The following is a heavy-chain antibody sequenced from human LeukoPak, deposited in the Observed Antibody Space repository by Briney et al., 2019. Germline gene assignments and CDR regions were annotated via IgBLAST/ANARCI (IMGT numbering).Heavy chain of an antibody. CDR3: ARVSPRPGEKRIAAAGTRLLLGY. D-gene: IGHD6-13*01. CDR1: GYTFTSYG. Sequence: ASVKVSCKASGYTFTSYGINWVRQATGQGLEWMGWMNPNSGNTGYAQKFQGRVTMTRNTSISTAYMELSSLRSEDTAVYYCARVSPRPGEKRIAAAGTRLLLGYWGQGTLVTVSS. CDR2: MNPNSGNT. J-gene: IGHJ4*02. V-gene: IGHV1-8*01.